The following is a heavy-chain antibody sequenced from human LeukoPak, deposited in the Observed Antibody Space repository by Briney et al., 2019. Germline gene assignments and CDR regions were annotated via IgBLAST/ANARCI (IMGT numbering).Heavy chain of an antibody. CDR1: GFTFSSYE. J-gene: IGHJ5*02. Sequence: GGSLRLSCAASGFTFSSYEMNWVRQAPGKGLEWVAIIKQDGSEKYYVDSVKGRFTISRDNTKNSLYLQMNSLRAEDTAVYYCARDWRLDWFDPRGQGTLVTVSS. CDR2: IKQDGSEK. CDR3: ARDWRLDWFDP. D-gene: IGHD3-3*01. V-gene: IGHV3-7*01.